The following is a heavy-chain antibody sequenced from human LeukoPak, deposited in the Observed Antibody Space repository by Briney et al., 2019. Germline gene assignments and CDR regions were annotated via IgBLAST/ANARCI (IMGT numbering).Heavy chain of an antibody. Sequence: GGSLRLSCAASGFTFSSYGMHWVRQAPGKGLEWVAVISYDGSNKYYADSVKGRFTTSRDNSKNTLYLQMNSLRAEDTAVYYCAKDGPTYYDFWSGSHNWFDPWGQGTLVTVSS. V-gene: IGHV3-30*18. CDR3: AKDGPTYYDFWSGSHNWFDP. D-gene: IGHD3-3*01. CDR1: GFTFSSYG. CDR2: ISYDGSNK. J-gene: IGHJ5*02.